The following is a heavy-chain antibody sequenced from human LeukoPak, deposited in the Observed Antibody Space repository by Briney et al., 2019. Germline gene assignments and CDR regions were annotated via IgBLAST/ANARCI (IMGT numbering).Heavy chain of an antibody. CDR1: GYTFTSYG. J-gene: IGHJ5*02. CDR3: ARVYYDILTGYSNSWFDP. V-gene: IGHV1-18*01. D-gene: IGHD3-9*01. Sequence: ASVKVSCKASGYTFTSYGISWVRQAPGQGLEWMGWISAYNGNTNYAQKLQGRVTMTTDTSTSTAYMELRSLRSDDTAVYYCARVYYDILTGYSNSWFDPWGQGTLVTVSS. CDR2: ISAYNGNT.